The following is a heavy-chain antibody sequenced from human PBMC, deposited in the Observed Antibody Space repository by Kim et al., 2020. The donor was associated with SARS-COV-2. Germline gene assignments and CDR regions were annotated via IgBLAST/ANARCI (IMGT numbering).Heavy chain of an antibody. V-gene: IGHV4-59*01. J-gene: IGHJ5*02. CDR3: ARDASVGLRFLEWFFPFDP. Sequence: SRVTISVDTSKNQFSLKLSSVTAADTAVYYCARDASVGLRFLEWFFPFDPWGQGTLVTVSS. D-gene: IGHD3-3*01.